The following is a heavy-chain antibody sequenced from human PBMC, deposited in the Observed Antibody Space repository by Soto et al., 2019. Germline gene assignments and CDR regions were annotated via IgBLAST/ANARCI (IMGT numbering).Heavy chain of an antibody. J-gene: IGHJ4*02. CDR2: IHTSGTT. V-gene: IGHV4-4*07. Sequence: QVQLQESGPGLVKPSETLSLTYSVSGGSISSYSWSWIRQPPGKGLEWIGRIHTSGTTNYNPSLRRRVAISVDTSKNQFSLNLTSVNAADTAVYYCATYLQRASSDFWGQGTLVIVSS. CDR1: GGSISSYS. CDR3: ATYLQRASSDF.